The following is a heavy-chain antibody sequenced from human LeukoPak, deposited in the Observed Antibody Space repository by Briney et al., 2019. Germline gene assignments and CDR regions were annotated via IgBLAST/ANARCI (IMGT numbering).Heavy chain of an antibody. D-gene: IGHD1-26*01. J-gene: IGHJ4*02. CDR3: ARNGGATEFYFDY. V-gene: IGHV1-3*01. CDR1: GYTFTSYA. Sequence: ASVKVSCKASGYTFTSYAMHWVRQAPGQRLEWMGWINAGNGNTKYSQKFQGRVTITRDTSASTACMELSSLRSEDTAVYYCARNGGATEFYFDYWGQGTLVTVSS. CDR2: INAGNGNT.